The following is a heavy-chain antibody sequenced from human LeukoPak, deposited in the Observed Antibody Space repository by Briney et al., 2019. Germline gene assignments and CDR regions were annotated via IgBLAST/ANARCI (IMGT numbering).Heavy chain of an antibody. J-gene: IGHJ3*02. D-gene: IGHD3-22*01. Sequence: GGSLRLSCAASGFTFSSYAMSWVRQAPGKGLEWVSAISGSGGSTYYADSVKGRFTISRDNSKNTLYLQMNSLRAEDTAVYYCAKDLRITMIVVVIGDAFDIWGQGTMVTVSS. CDR2: ISGSGGST. CDR3: AKDLRITMIVVVIGDAFDI. V-gene: IGHV3-23*01. CDR1: GFTFSSYA.